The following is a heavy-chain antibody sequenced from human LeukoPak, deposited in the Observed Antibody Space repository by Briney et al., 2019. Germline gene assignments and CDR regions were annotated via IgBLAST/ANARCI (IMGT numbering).Heavy chain of an antibody. CDR1: GYTFSSYA. J-gene: IGHJ4*02. CDR3: ARGDSGPTYNSNWYETDY. D-gene: IGHD6-13*01. CDR2: INANTGNP. V-gene: IGHV7-4-1*02. Sequence: ASVKVSCKASGYTFSSYATNWVRQAPGKGLEWMGWINANTGNPTYALGFTGRFVLSLDTSVSTAYLQISSLKAEDTAVYYCARGDSGPTYNSNWYETDYWGQGTLVTVSS.